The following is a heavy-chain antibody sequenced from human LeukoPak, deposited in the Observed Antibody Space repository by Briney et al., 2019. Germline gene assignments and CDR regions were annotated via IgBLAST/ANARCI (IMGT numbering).Heavy chain of an antibody. CDR1: GYPISSGYY. J-gene: IGHJ3*02. CDR3: ARDPHGYYYDSSGYYNAFDI. Sequence: PSETLSLTCTVSGYPISSGYYWGWIRQPPGKGLEWIGSIYHSGSTYYNPSLKSRVTISVDTSKNQFSLKLSSVTAADTAVYYCARDPHGYYYDSSGYYNAFDIWGQGTMVTVSS. D-gene: IGHD3-22*01. CDR2: IYHSGST. V-gene: IGHV4-38-2*02.